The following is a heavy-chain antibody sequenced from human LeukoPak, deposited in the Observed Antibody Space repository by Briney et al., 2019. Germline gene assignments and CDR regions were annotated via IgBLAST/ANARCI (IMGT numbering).Heavy chain of an antibody. J-gene: IGHJ4*02. Sequence: GRSLRLSCAASGFTFSSYAMHWVRQAPGKGLEWVAVISYDGSNKYYADSVKGRFTISRDNSKNTLYLQMNSLRAEDTAVYYCARDQGWFDYWGQGTLFTVSS. CDR1: GFTFSSYA. CDR3: ARDQGWFDY. V-gene: IGHV3-30*04. CDR2: ISYDGSNK.